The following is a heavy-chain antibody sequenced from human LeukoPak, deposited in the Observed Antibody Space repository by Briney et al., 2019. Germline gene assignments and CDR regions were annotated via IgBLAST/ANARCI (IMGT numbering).Heavy chain of an antibody. V-gene: IGHV3-30-3*01. CDR2: ISYDGSNK. D-gene: IGHD4-17*01. CDR1: GFTFSSYA. Sequence: PAGRSLRLSCTASGFTFSSYAMHWVRQAPGKGLEWVAVISYDGSNKYYADSVKGRFTISRDNSKNTLYLQMNSLRAEDTAVYYCARDPAMGHYGDYYFDYWGQGTLVTVSS. CDR3: ARDPAMGHYGDYYFDY. J-gene: IGHJ4*02.